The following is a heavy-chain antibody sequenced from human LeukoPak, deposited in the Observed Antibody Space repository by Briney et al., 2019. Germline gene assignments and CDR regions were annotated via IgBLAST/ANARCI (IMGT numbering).Heavy chain of an antibody. CDR1: GFTFSSYT. V-gene: IGHV3-21*01. D-gene: IGHD1-26*01. J-gene: IGHJ4*02. CDR3: VRAHGTCAPLGY. Sequence: GGSLRLSCAGSGFTFSSYTMSWVRQAPGKGLEWISSISSSSSYNYYADPAKGRFTISRDNAKRSLVLQMNSLRAEDTAVYYCVRAHGTCAPLGYWGQGTLVTVSS. CDR2: ISSSSSYN.